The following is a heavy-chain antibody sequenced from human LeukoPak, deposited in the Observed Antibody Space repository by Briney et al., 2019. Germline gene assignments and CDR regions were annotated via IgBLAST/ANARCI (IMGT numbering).Heavy chain of an antibody. CDR2: INPSGGST. D-gene: IGHD4-17*01. CDR1: GYTFTSYY. Sequence: GASVKVSCKASGYTFTSYYMHWVRQAPGQGLEWMGIINPSGGSTSYAQKFQGRVTITADKSTSTAYMELSSLRSEDTAVYYCARGDYGDYVARRGYFQHWGQGTLVTVSS. J-gene: IGHJ1*01. CDR3: ARGDYGDYVARRGYFQH. V-gene: IGHV1-46*01.